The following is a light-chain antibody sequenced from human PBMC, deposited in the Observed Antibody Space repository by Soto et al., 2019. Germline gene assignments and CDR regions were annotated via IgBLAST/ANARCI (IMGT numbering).Light chain of an antibody. J-gene: IGKJ4*01. Sequence: EIVLTQSPGTVSLSPGERATLSCRSSQSIQYNYLAWYQQKPGQAPMLLVFGASSRATGVPTRFSGSACGTDFTLTISRLEPEAVAEYYCQQYGGSLTFGGGTKVQLK. CDR2: GAS. CDR1: QSIQYNY. V-gene: IGKV3-20*01. CDR3: QQYGGSLT.